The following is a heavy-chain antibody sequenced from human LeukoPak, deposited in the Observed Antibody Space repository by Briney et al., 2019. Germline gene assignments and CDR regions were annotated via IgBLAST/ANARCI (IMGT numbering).Heavy chain of an antibody. V-gene: IGHV3-9*01. D-gene: IGHD6-19*01. CDR1: GFTFDDYA. J-gene: IGHJ4*02. CDR3: AKVSRQWLVSTFDY. Sequence: GGSLRLSCAASGFTFDDYAMHWVRQAPGKGLEWVSGISWNSGSIGYADSVKGRFTISRDNAKNSLYPQMNSLRAEDTALYYCAKVSRQWLVSTFDYWGQGTLVTVSS. CDR2: ISWNSGSI.